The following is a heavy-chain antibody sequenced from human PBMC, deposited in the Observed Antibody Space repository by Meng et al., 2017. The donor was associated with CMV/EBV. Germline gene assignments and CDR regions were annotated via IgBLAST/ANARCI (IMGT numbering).Heavy chain of an antibody. CDR2: INPSGGST. CDR1: GYTFTSYY. V-gene: IGHV1-46*01. D-gene: IGHD2-21*01. J-gene: IGHJ2*01. Sequence: ASVKVSCKASGYTFTSYYMHWVRQAPGQGLEWMGIINPSGGSTSYAQKFQGRVTMTRDTSISTAYMELSRLRSDDTAVYYCARVGDCGGDCYADSYWYFDLWGRGTLVTVSS. CDR3: ARVGDCGGDCYADSYWYFDL.